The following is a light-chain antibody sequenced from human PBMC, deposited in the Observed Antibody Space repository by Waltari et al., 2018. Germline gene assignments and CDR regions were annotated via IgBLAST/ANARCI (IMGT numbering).Light chain of an antibody. V-gene: IGLV3-19*01. Sequence: SSELTQDPAVSVALGQTVRITCQGDSLRSYYASWYQQKPGQAPVLVSYGKNNRPSGILDRFSGSSSGNTASLTITGAQAEDEADYYCNSRDTSGNHPVFGGGTKLTVL. CDR3: NSRDTSGNHPV. J-gene: IGLJ2*01. CDR1: SLRSYY. CDR2: GKN.